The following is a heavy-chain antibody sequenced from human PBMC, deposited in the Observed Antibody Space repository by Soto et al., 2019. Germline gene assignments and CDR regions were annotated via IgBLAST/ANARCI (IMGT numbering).Heavy chain of an antibody. CDR1: GFSFSKYG. V-gene: IGHV3-30*18. CDR3: AKGYEVSPPVASAWYSNYFYGVDV. Sequence: QVALVESGGGVVRPGRSLRLSCGASGFSFSKYGMHWVRQAPGEGLEWLSLISYDGSEKWYAESVKGRFTISRDNSKNTLYLQTNSLRGDDTAVYFCAKGYEVSPPVASAWYSNYFYGVDVWGRGTTVTVSS. CDR2: ISYDGSEK. D-gene: IGHD6-19*01. J-gene: IGHJ6*02.